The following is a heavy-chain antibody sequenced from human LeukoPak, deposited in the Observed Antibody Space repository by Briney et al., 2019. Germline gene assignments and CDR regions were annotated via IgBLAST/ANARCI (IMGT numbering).Heavy chain of an antibody. J-gene: IGHJ4*02. Sequence: EASVKVSCKASGYTFTNNYMHWVRQAPGQGLEWMGIINPSGDNTWYAQKFQGRVTLTRDMATSTDYMELSRLRSDDTAVYYCARDLGLGVYYFDYWGQGTLVTVSS. D-gene: IGHD3/OR15-3a*01. V-gene: IGHV1-46*01. CDR1: GYTFTNNY. CDR2: INPSGDNT. CDR3: ARDLGLGVYYFDY.